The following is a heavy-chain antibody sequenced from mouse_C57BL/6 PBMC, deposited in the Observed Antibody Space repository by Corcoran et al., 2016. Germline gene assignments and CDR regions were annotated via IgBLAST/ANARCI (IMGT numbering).Heavy chain of an antibody. CDR2: INPNNGGT. J-gene: IGHJ2*01. D-gene: IGHD2-10*02. CDR3: ARRGYGNYCHFDY. V-gene: IGHV1-26*01. CDR1: GYTFTDYY. Sequence: EVQLQQSGPELVKPGASVKISCKASGYTFTDYYMNWVKQSHGKSLEWIGDINPNNGGTSYNQKFKGKATLTVDKSSSTAYMELRSLTSEDSAVYYCARRGYGNYCHFDYWGQGTTLTVSS.